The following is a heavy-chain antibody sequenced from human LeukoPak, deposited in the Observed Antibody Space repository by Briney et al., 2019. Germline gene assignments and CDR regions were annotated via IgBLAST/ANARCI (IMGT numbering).Heavy chain of an antibody. Sequence: GGSLRLSWAASGFTFSGSAMHWVRQASGKGLEWVGRIRSKANSYATAYAASVKGRFTISRDDSKNTAYLQMNSLKTEDTAVYYCTRSDTAMDSIDYWGQGTLVTVSS. CDR2: IRSKANSYAT. D-gene: IGHD5-18*01. V-gene: IGHV3-73*01. J-gene: IGHJ4*02. CDR1: GFTFSGSA. CDR3: TRSDTAMDSIDY.